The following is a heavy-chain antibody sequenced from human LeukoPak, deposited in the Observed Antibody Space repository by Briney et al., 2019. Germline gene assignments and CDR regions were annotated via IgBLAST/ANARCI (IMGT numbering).Heavy chain of an antibody. J-gene: IGHJ4*02. D-gene: IGHD3-10*01. CDR3: ATERAKYGSGSYPFDY. Sequence: ASVKVSCKASGGTFSSYAISWVRQAPGQGLEWMGRIIPILGIANYAQKFQGRVTITADKSTSTAYMELSSLRSEDTAVYYCATERAKYGSGSYPFDYWGQGTLVTVSS. CDR2: IIPILGIA. CDR1: GGTFSSYA. V-gene: IGHV1-69*04.